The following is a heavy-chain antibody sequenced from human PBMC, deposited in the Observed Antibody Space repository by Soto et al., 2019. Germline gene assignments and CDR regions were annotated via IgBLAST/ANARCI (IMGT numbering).Heavy chain of an antibody. CDR2: ISTYNGNT. V-gene: IGHV1-18*01. J-gene: IGHJ5*02. CDR3: ARGLTDYSDNSANSFLGT. D-gene: IGHD3-22*01. Sequence: QVQLVQSGAEVKKPGASVKVSCKASGYTFITYGVSWVRQAPGQGLDWLGWISTYNGNTRYAERLQGRVTTTTETTTTTADMELRNLRSVAAAAYYCARGLTDYSDNSANSFLGTCGQGTLVTVSS. CDR1: GYTFITYG.